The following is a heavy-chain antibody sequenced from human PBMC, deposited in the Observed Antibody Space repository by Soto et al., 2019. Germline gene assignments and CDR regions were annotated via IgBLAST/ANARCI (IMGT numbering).Heavy chain of an antibody. CDR2: INPRGDRR. CDR3: ASANSQNSGTTAARSWCHP. V-gene: IGHV1-46*01. Sequence: ASVKVSCNASGFRFSGCFMHWVRQAPGQGLEGVRIINPRGDRRNYAQKFQGRVTITWDTSTSTVYMDVSSLRYEDTAVYYCASANSQNSGTTAARSWCHPWDKGTPVGVAS. J-gene: IGHJ5*01. D-gene: IGHD2-15*01. CDR1: GFRFSGCF.